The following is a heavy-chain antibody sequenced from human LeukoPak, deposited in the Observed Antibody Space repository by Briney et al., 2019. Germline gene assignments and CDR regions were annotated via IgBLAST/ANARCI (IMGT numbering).Heavy chain of an antibody. J-gene: IGHJ6*02. CDR3: ARASSWFGELMSYYYGMDV. CDR2: ISSSGSTI. Sequence: KPGGSLRLSCAASGFTFSDYYMSWIRQAPGKGLEWVSYISSSGSTIYYADSVKGRFTISRDNAKNSLYLQMNSLRAEDTAVYYCARASSWFGELMSYYYGMDVWGQGTTVTVSS. CDR1: GFTFSDYY. V-gene: IGHV3-11*01. D-gene: IGHD3-10*01.